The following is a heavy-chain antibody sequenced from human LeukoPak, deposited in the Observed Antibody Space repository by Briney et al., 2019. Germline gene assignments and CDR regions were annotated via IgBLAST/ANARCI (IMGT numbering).Heavy chain of an antibody. CDR1: GGSISSSSYY. CDR3: ARRGCSSTSCYLDYYYYMDV. D-gene: IGHD2-2*01. Sequence: SETLSLTCTVSGGSISSSSYYWGWIRQPPGKGLEWIGSIYYSGSTYYNPSLKSRVTISVDTSKNQFSLKLSSVTAADTAVYYCARRGCSSTSCYLDYYYYMDVWGKGTTVTVSS. CDR2: IYYSGST. V-gene: IGHV4-39*01. J-gene: IGHJ6*03.